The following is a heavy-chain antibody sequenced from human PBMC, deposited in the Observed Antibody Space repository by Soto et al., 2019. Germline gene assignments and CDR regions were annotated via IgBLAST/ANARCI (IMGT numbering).Heavy chain of an antibody. D-gene: IGHD1-1*01. CDR2: ISYDGSNK. CDR3: ANIPYSWNGADAFDI. Sequence: QVQLVESGGGVVQPGRSLRLSCAASGFTLSSYGMHWVRQAPGKGLEWVAVISYDGSNKYYADSVKDRFPISRDNSKNAVYLQMNLLRAEDTAGYYCANIPYSWNGADAFDICGQGTLVTVSS. V-gene: IGHV3-30*18. CDR1: GFTLSSYG. J-gene: IGHJ3*02.